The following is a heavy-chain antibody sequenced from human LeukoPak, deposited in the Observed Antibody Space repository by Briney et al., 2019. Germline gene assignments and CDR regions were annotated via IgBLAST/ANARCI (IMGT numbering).Heavy chain of an antibody. CDR3: ARDPVTTTDYGLDV. CDR1: GFTVGSSF. J-gene: IGHJ6*04. CDR2: IYTDGRT. D-gene: IGHD4-17*01. V-gene: IGHV3-53*01. Sequence: GGSLRLSCAASGFTVGSSFMSWARQAPGKGLEWVSFIYTDGRTFYADSVKGRFTISRDDYRNIVYLQLNSLRADDTAVYYCARDPVTTTDYGLDVWGKGATVTVSS.